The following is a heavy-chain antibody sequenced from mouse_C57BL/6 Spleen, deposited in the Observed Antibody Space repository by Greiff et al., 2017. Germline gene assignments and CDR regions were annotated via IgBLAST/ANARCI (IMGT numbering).Heavy chain of an antibody. CDR3: ARCLYYFDY. Sequence: EVQRVESGPGLVKPSQSLSLTCSVTGYSITSGYYWNWIRQFPGNKLEWMGYISYDGSNNYNPSLKNRISITRDTSKNQFFLKLNSVTTEDTATYYCARCLYYFDYWGQGTTLTVSS. J-gene: IGHJ2*01. CDR2: ISYDGSN. V-gene: IGHV3-6*01. D-gene: IGHD6-1*01. CDR1: GYSITSGYY.